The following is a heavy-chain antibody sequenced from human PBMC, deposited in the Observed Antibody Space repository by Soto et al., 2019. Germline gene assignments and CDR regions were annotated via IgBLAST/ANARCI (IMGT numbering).Heavy chain of an antibody. D-gene: IGHD2-21*02. Sequence: SETLSLTCTVSGGSISSSSYYWGWIRQPPGKGLEWIGSIYYSGSTYYNPSLKSRVTISVDTSKNQFSLKLSSVTAADTAVYYCARLYGGNSVPAFDYWGQGTLVTVSS. CDR2: IYYSGST. J-gene: IGHJ4*02. CDR1: GGSISSSSYY. V-gene: IGHV4-39*01. CDR3: ARLYGGNSVPAFDY.